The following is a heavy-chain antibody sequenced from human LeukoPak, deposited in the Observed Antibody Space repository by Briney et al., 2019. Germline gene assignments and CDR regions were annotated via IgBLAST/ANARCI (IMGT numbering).Heavy chain of an antibody. CDR2: IRYDGSNK. CDR3: AKNFDWLWGFDY. V-gene: IGHV3-30*02. CDR1: GFTFSSYG. Sequence: GGSLRLSCAASGFTFSSYGMSWVRQAPGKGLEWVAFIRYDGSNKYYADSVKGRFTISRDNSKNTLYLQMNSLRAEDTAVYYCAKNFDWLWGFDYWGQGTLVTVSS. D-gene: IGHD3-9*01. J-gene: IGHJ4*02.